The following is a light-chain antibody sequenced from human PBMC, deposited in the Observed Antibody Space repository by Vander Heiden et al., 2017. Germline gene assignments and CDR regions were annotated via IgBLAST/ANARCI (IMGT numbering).Light chain of an antibody. Sequence: QSVLTQPPSVSGAPGQRVTISCTGSSSNIGAGYDVHWYQQLPGTAPKLLIHGNSNRPSGVPDRFSGSKSGTSASPAITGLQAEDEADYYCQSYASSLSGWVFGGGTKLTVL. CDR1: SSNIGAGYD. CDR3: QSYASSLSGWV. V-gene: IGLV1-40*01. CDR2: GNS. J-gene: IGLJ3*02.